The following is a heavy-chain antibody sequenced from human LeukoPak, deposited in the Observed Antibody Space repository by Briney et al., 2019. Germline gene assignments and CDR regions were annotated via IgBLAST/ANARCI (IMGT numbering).Heavy chain of an antibody. J-gene: IGHJ1*01. CDR2: IISGNTI. CDR1: GFTFSSYS. D-gene: IGHD3-16*01. V-gene: IGHV3-48*04. CDR3: AKDSAWGRYDD. Sequence: GGSLRLSCAASGFTFSSYSMNWVRQAPGRGLEWVSYIISGNTINYADSVKGRFTISRDNAKNSLYLQMNSPRAEDRAVYYCAKDSAWGRYDDWGQGTLVTVSS.